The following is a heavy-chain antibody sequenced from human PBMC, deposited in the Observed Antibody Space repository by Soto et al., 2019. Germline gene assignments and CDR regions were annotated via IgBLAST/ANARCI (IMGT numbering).Heavy chain of an antibody. CDR1: GMSFNSYD. D-gene: IGHD2-2*01. CDR2: TSLDESNK. Sequence: GGSLRLSDAASGMSFNSYDMHWVLPAPGHPLERVAFTSLDESNKYYADTVKGRLTISRDNSKNTLYLQMNSLPAEDTAVYYCAKAEGYCTRTTCYVEGITFDSWGQGALVTVSS. J-gene: IGHJ4*02. CDR3: AKAEGYCTRTTCYVEGITFDS. V-gene: IGHV3-30*18.